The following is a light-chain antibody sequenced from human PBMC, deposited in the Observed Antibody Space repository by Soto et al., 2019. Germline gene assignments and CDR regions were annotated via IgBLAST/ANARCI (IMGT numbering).Light chain of an antibody. Sequence: DIQLTQSPSFLSASVGDRVTITCRASQGISSYLAWYQQQPGKAPKLLIYAASTLQSGFPSRFSGSGSGPELPITLSSLQPEGFATSYCQQLNSYPLTFGQGTKVEI. V-gene: IGKV1-9*01. CDR3: QQLNSYPLT. J-gene: IGKJ1*01. CDR1: QGISSY. CDR2: AAS.